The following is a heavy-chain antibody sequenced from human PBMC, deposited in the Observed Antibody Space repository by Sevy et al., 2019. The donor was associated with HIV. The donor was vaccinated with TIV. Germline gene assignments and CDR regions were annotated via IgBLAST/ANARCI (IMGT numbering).Heavy chain of an antibody. V-gene: IGHV1-8*01. CDR3: ARDYGDDAFDI. CDR2: MNPNRGNT. CDR1: GYTFTSYD. J-gene: IGHJ3*02. Sequence: ASVKVSCKASGYTFTSYDINWVRQATGQGLEWMGWMNPNRGNTGYAQKFQGRVTMTRNTSISTAYMELSCLRSEDTAVYYGARDYGDDAFDIWGQGTMVTVSS. D-gene: IGHD4-17*01.